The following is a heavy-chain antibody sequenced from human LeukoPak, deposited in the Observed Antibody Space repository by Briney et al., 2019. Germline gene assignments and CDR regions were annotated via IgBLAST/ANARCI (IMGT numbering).Heavy chain of an antibody. CDR2: INHSGST. CDR3: ARASSGWYSRLDY. D-gene: IGHD6-19*01. V-gene: IGHV4-34*01. J-gene: IGHJ4*02. CDR1: GGSFSGYY. Sequence: PSETLSLTCAVYGGSFSGYYWSWIRQPPGKGLEWIGEINHSGSTNYNPSLKSRVTISVGTSKNQFSLKLSSVTAADTAVYYCARASSGWYSRLDYWGQGTLVTVSS.